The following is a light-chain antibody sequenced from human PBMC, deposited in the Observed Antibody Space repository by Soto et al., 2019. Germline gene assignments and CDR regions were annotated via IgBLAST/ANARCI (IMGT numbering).Light chain of an antibody. Sequence: EIELTQSPGTLSLSPGERATLYCRASQTVSSTYLAWYQQRPGQAPRVLIYGASIRATGTPDRFSGRGSGTDFTLIISRLEPEDFAVYYCQQYYNSPWTFGQGTKVEIK. J-gene: IGKJ1*01. CDR2: GAS. CDR1: QTVSSTY. V-gene: IGKV3-20*01. CDR3: QQYYNSPWT.